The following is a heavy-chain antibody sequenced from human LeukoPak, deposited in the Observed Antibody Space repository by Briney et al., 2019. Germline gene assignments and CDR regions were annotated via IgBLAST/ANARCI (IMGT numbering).Heavy chain of an antibody. D-gene: IGHD4-17*01. CDR1: GFTFSSYA. CDR3: AKPQTTVTTYQYFDC. V-gene: IGHV3-23*01. CDR2: ISGSGGGT. Sequence: SGGSLRLSCAASGFTFSSYAMSWVRQAPGKGLEWVSAISGSGGGTYYADSVKGRFTISRDNSKNTLYLQMNSLRAEDTAVYYCAKPQTTVTTYQYFDCWGQGTLVTVSS. J-gene: IGHJ4*02.